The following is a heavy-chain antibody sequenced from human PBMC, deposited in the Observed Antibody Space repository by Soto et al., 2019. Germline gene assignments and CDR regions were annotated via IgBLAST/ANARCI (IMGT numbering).Heavy chain of an antibody. CDR3: ACFFSAGSSSGVYSDGMDV. Sequence: SETLSLTCTVSGGSISSSSYYWGWIRQPPGKGLEWIGSIFYSGSTYYNPSLKSRVTISVDTSKNQFSLKLSSVTAADTAVYYCACFFSAGSSSGVYSDGMDVWGQGTTVTV. D-gene: IGHD5-18*01. CDR1: GGSISSSSYY. CDR2: IFYSGST. J-gene: IGHJ6*02. V-gene: IGHV4-39*01.